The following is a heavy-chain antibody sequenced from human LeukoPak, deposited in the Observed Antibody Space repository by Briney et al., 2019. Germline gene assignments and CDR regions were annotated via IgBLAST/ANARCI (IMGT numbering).Heavy chain of an antibody. D-gene: IGHD6-13*01. J-gene: IGHJ4*02. CDR2: IYSGGST. V-gene: IGHV3-53*01. CDR3: ARGEWGQLVGVLFDY. Sequence: GGSLRLSCTVSGFTFSNYAMSWVRQAPGKGLEWVSVIYSGGSTYYADSVKGRFTISRDNSKNTLYLQMNSLRAEDTAVYYCARGEWGQLVGVLFDYWGQGTLVTVSS. CDR1: GFTFSNYA.